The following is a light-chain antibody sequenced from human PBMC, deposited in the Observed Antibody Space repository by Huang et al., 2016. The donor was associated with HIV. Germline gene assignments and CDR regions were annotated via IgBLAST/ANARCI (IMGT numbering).Light chain of an antibody. CDR1: QSVSSNY. V-gene: IGKV3-20*01. CDR3: QQYGASPYT. CDR2: GAS. Sequence: ELVLAQSPGTLSLSPGQRATLSCRASQSVSSNYLAWYQQKLGQAPRLLFYGASSRATGIPDRFRGSGSGTDFTLTINRLEPEDFAVYYCQQYGASPYTFGQGTKLEIK. J-gene: IGKJ2*01.